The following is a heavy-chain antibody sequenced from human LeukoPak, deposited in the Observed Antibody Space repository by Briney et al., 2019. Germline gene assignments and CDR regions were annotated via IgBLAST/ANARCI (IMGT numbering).Heavy chain of an antibody. CDR2: IYYSGST. CDR1: GGSISSYY. J-gene: IGHJ4*02. CDR3: ARASPRYCSGGTCYSTSLPFDY. V-gene: IGHV4-59*01. D-gene: IGHD2-15*01. Sequence: SGTLSVTCTVSGGSISSYYWSWIRQPPGKGLEWIGYIYYSGSTNYNPSLKSRVTISVDTSKNQFSLRLGSVTAADTAVYYCARASPRYCSGGTCYSTSLPFDYWGQGTLVTVSS.